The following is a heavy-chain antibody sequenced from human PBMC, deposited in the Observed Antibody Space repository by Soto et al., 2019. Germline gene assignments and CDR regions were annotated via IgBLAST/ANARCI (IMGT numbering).Heavy chain of an antibody. V-gene: IGHV1-18*01. D-gene: IGHD3-10*01. CDR1: GYTFTSYG. J-gene: IGHJ6*02. Sequence: QVQLVQSGAEVKKPGASVKVSCKASGYTFTSYGISWVRQAPGQGLEWMGCISAYNGNTNYAQKLQGRVTMTTDRSTSTAYMELRSLRSDDTAVYYCARLSWFGELLHYYYYYYGMDVWGQGTTVTVSS. CDR2: ISAYNGNT. CDR3: ARLSWFGELLHYYYYYYGMDV.